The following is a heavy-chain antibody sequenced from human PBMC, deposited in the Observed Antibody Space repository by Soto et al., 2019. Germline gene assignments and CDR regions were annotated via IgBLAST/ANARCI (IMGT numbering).Heavy chain of an antibody. J-gene: IGHJ5*02. Sequence: QVQLVQSGAKVKKPGSSVKVSCKASGGTFSSYAISWVRQAPGQWLEWMGEIIPIFGTANYAQKFQGRVTITADESTSTVYMELSSLRSEDTAVYYCARDRGPSSGYYPYWFDPWGQGTLVSVSS. CDR3: ARDRGPSSGYYPYWFDP. CDR1: GGTFSSYA. V-gene: IGHV1-69*12. CDR2: IIPIFGTA. D-gene: IGHD3-22*01.